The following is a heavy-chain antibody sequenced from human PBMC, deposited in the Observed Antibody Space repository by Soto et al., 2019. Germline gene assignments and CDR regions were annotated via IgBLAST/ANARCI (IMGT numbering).Heavy chain of an antibody. V-gene: IGHV3-33*08. Sequence: QVLLVESGGGVVQPETSLRLSCVASGFSFNTYGMHWVRQPPGKGLEWVAGIWHDGTNKYYADSVQGRVTISRDNSGNTLYLHMSSLRAEDTAKYFCAREGYSGYFFDYWGQGTLVSVSS. J-gene: IGHJ4*02. CDR1: GFSFNTYG. CDR3: AREGYSGYFFDY. D-gene: IGHD5-12*01. CDR2: IWHDGTNK.